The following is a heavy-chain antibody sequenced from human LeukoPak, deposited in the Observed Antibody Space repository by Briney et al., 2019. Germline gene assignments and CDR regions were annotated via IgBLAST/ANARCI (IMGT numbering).Heavy chain of an antibody. CDR2: IYSSGST. V-gene: IGHV4-59*01. CDR3: AREGAVGVINLDDAFDI. CDR1: SGSINSYY. Sequence: PSETLSLTCTVSSGSINSYYWNWIRQPPGKGLEWIGRIYSSGSTNYSPSLKSRVTISVDTSKNQFSLKLSSVTAADTAVYCCAREGAVGVINLDDAFDIWGQGTMVTVSS. J-gene: IGHJ3*02. D-gene: IGHD3-16*02.